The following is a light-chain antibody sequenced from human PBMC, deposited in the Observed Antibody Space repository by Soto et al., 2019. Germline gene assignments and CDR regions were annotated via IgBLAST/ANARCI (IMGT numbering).Light chain of an antibody. CDR3: NSYTISSSRV. Sequence: QSALTQPASVSGSPGQSITISCTGTSSDVGAYDYVSWYQQQPDKAPKLMIYEVSNRPSGVSDRFSGSKSVNTATLTISGLQAEDEDDYYCNSYTISSSRVFGTGTKLTVL. CDR1: SSDVGAYDY. J-gene: IGLJ1*01. CDR2: EVS. V-gene: IGLV2-14*03.